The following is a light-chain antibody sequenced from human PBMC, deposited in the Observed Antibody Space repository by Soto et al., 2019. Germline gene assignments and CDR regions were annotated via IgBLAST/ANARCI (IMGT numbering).Light chain of an antibody. CDR3: SSYTTRSTPYV. CDR2: EVN. V-gene: IGLV2-14*01. J-gene: IGLJ1*01. Sequence: QSVLTQPASVSGSPGQSITISCTRTSSDVGTYNYVSWYQQHPGKVPKLMIYEVNNRPSGVSNRFSGSKSGNTASLTISGLQAEDEADYYCSSYTTRSTPYVFGTGTKLTVL. CDR1: SSDVGTYNY.